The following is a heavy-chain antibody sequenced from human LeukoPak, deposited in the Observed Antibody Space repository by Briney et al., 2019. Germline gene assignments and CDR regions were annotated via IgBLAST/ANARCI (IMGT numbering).Heavy chain of an antibody. Sequence: SVKVSCKASGFTFTSSAMQWVRQARGQRLEWIGWIVVGSGNTNYAQKFQERVTITRDMSTSTAYMELGSLRSEDTAVYYCAARRLLWFGELRGMDVWGQGTTVTVSS. V-gene: IGHV1-58*02. D-gene: IGHD3-10*01. J-gene: IGHJ6*02. CDR2: IVVGSGNT. CDR3: AARRLLWFGELRGMDV. CDR1: GFTFTSSA.